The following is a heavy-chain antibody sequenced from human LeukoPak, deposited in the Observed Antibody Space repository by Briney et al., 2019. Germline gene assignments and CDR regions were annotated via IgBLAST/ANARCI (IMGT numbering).Heavy chain of an antibody. Sequence: PSETLSLTCTVSGGSISSSSYYWGWVRQPPGKGLEWLGSIYYSGSTYYNPSLKSRVTISVDTSKNQFSLKMSSVTAADTAVYYGARQPCSSGGNCYSAASGYFDYWGQGTLVTVSS. CDR1: GGSISSSSYY. CDR2: IYYSGST. CDR3: ARQPCSSGGNCYSAASGYFDY. D-gene: IGHD2-15*01. J-gene: IGHJ4*02. V-gene: IGHV4-39*01.